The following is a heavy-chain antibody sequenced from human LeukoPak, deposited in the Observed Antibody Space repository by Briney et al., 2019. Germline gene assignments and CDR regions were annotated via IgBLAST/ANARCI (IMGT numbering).Heavy chain of an antibody. V-gene: IGHV3-30*18. Sequence: PGGSLRLSCAASGFTFSSYGMHWVRQAPGKGLEWVAVMSYDGSNKYYADSVKGRFTISRDNSKNTLYLQMNSLRAEDTAVYYCAKEPTFDYWGQGTLVTVSS. CDR2: MSYDGSNK. CDR3: AKEPTFDY. CDR1: GFTFSSYG. J-gene: IGHJ4*02. D-gene: IGHD2/OR15-2a*01.